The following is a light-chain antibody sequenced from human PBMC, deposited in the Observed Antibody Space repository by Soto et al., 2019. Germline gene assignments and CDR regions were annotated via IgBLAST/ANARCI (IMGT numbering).Light chain of an antibody. CDR3: SSYRSSSTGV. CDR1: RSGVGGYNF. Sequence: QSVLTQPASVSGSPGQSITISCTGTRSGVGGYNFVSWYQQHPGKAPKLMIYDVSNRPSGVSNRFSGSKSGNTASLTISGLQAEDEADYYCSSYRSSSTGVFGTGTKLTVL. CDR2: DVS. J-gene: IGLJ1*01. V-gene: IGLV2-14*01.